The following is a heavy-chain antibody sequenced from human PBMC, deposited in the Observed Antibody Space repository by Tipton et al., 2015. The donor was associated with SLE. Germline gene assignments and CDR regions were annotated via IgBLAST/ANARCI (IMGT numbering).Heavy chain of an antibody. CDR3: ARESVVAVVTSYYNRMGV. CDR2: INPSGGST. V-gene: IGHV1-46*01. CDR1: GYTFTSYY. Sequence: QLVQSGAEVKKPGASVKVSCKASGYTFTSYYMHWVRQAPGQGLEWMGVINPSGGSTTYAQKFQGRVTMTRDTSTSTVYMELSSLRSEDTAVYYCARESVVAVVTSYYNRMGVWGLGTTVTVSS. J-gene: IGHJ6*02. D-gene: IGHD3-10*01.